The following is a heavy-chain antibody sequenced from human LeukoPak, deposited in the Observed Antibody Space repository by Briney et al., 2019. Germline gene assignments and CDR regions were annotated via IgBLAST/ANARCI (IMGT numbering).Heavy chain of an antibody. CDR1: GFTFSSYS. V-gene: IGHV3-21*01. CDR3: ARNPARSGMATTH. CDR2: ISSSSSYI. D-gene: IGHD5-24*01. Sequence: GGSLRLSCAASGFTFSSYSMNWDRQAPGKGLEWVSSISSSSSYIYYADSVKGRFTISRDNAKNSLYLQMNSLRAEDTAVYYCARNPARSGMATTHWGQGTLVTVSS. J-gene: IGHJ4*02.